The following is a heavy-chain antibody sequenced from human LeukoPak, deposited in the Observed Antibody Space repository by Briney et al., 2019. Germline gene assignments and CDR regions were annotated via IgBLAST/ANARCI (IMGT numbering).Heavy chain of an antibody. Sequence: GGSLRLSCAASGFTFSSYAMSWVRQAPGKGLEWVSYISGSSSTIYYADSVKGRFTISRDNAKNSLYLQMNSLRAEDTAVYYCAKVPSSGSSYFDYWGQGTLVTVSS. CDR3: AKVPSSGSSYFDY. V-gene: IGHV3-48*01. D-gene: IGHD1-26*01. CDR1: GFTFSSYA. CDR2: ISGSSSTI. J-gene: IGHJ4*02.